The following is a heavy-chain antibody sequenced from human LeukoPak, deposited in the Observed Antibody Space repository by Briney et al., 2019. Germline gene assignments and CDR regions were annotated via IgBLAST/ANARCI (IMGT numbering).Heavy chain of an antibody. CDR1: FXXYG. V-gene: IGHV3-23*01. CDR3: AKRGLTATKEFDY. D-gene: IGHD1-20*01. Sequence: FXXYGXTXVRQAPGKGLEWVSHISGTGGSTYYADSVKGRFTISRDNSKSTLFLQMNSLRAEDTAVFYCAKRGLTATKEFDYWGQGILVTVSS. CDR2: ISGTGGST. J-gene: IGHJ4*02.